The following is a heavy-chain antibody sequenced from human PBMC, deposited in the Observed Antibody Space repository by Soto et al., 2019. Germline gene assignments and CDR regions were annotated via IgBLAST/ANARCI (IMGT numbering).Heavy chain of an antibody. V-gene: IGHV3-23*01. Sequence: GSLRLSCGPSGITFSSYDFTWVRQAPGKGLEWVSTISVGGDSIYYAAPVQGRFTISRDNSKNTLSLQMNSLTADDTAVYYCAKGQRLRGWFDSWGQGTLVTVSS. D-gene: IGHD6-25*01. J-gene: IGHJ5*01. CDR2: ISVGGDSI. CDR1: GITFSSYD. CDR3: AKGQRLRGWFDS.